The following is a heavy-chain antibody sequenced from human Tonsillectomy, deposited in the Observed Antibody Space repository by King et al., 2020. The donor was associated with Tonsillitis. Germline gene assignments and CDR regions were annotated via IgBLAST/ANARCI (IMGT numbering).Heavy chain of an antibody. V-gene: IGHV1-69*04. J-gene: IGHJ6*03. CDR2: IVPVLNIT. CDR3: AREGPLEHMDV. Sequence: QLVQSGAEVKKPGSSVKVSCKASGGTFSSHSITWGRQAPGGGLEWMGRIVPVLNITKSAQRFQGRVTITADRATSTAYMDLRSLGTDDTAVYYCAREGPLEHMDVWGKGTAVTVSS. CDR1: GGTFSSHS.